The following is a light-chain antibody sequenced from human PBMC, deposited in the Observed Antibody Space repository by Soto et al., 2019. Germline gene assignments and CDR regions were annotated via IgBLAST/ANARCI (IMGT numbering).Light chain of an antibody. CDR2: GAS. J-gene: IGKJ2*01. CDR3: QHYYDWPYS. Sequence: EVVMTQSPTTLPVSPGRRVTLSCRASQSINSNLAWFQQKPGQAPRLLIYGASSRATGIPARFSGSGSGTEFTLTISSLQSEDFAVYFRQHYYDWPYSFGQGTKLEMK. V-gene: IGKV3-15*01. CDR1: QSINSN.